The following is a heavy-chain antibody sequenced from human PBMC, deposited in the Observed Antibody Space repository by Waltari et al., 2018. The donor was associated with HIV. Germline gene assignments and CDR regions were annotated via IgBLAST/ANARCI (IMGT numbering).Heavy chain of an antibody. CDR3: VKDVAVTHYGVYYSGLDV. J-gene: IGHJ6*02. CDR2: IDNDGRVI. CDR1: GFVFGLHW. V-gene: IGHV3-74*03. Sequence: VESGGTVVQPAGSLSLSCTASGFVFGLHWMHWVRQSPGGGLLWVSRIDNDGRVIKYANSVKGRFTLSRDNTKEMLFLEMKSLRSEDSGIYYCVKDVAVTHYGVYYSGLDVWGQGTTVTV. D-gene: IGHD2-8*01.